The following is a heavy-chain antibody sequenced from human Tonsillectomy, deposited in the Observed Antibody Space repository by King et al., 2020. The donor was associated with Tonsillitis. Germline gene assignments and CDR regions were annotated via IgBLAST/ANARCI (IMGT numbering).Heavy chain of an antibody. CDR2: ILYSGST. D-gene: IGHD2/OR15-2a*01. CDR1: GGSISSTSFY. J-gene: IGHJ5*02. V-gene: IGHV4-39*01. Sequence: QLQESGPGLVKPSETLSLTCTVSGGSISSTSFYWGWIRQPPGKGLEWIGSILYSGSTYYDPSLKSRDTISGDTSKNQFSLKLSSVTAADTAVYYCARHRLLNWFDRWGKGTLVTVSS. CDR3: ARHRLLNWFDR.